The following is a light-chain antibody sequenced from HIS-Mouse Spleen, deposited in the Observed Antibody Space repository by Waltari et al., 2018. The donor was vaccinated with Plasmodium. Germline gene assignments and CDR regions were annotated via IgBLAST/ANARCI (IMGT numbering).Light chain of an antibody. Sequence: DIQMTQSPSTLSASVGDRVTITCRASQRISSWLAWYQQKPGKAPKLLISKASSLESGVPSRFSGSGSGTEFTLTISSLQPDDFATYYCQQYNSYSWTFGQGTKVEIK. CDR2: KAS. V-gene: IGKV1-5*03. CDR3: QQYNSYSWT. CDR1: QRISSW. J-gene: IGKJ1*01.